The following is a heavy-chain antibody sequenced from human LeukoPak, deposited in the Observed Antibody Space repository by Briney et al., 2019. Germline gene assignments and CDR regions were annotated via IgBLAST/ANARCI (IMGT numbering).Heavy chain of an antibody. Sequence: GGSLRLSCAASGFTFSSYAMHWVRQAPGKGLEWVAVISYDGSNKYYADSVKGRFTISRDNSKNTLYLQMNSLRAEDTAVYYCARDRGIVVVITPDYWGQGTLVTVSS. V-gene: IGHV3-30-3*01. CDR1: GFTFSSYA. CDR2: ISYDGSNK. D-gene: IGHD3-22*01. J-gene: IGHJ4*02. CDR3: ARDRGIVVVITPDY.